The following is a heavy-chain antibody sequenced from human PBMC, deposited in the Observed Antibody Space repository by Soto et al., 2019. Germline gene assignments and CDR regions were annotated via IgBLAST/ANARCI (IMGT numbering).Heavy chain of an antibody. CDR3: AKSAPLGIDYRSGIGFDP. Sequence: EVQLLESGGGLVQPGGSLRLSCAASGFIFSNYAMTWVRQAPGKGLEWVSTISASAGSTYYADSVKGRFTISRDNSKNALWLLMTSLRADDTAVYYCAKSAPLGIDYRSGIGFDPWGQGTLVAVSS. D-gene: IGHD3-10*01. V-gene: IGHV3-23*01. CDR1: GFIFSNYA. CDR2: ISASAGST. J-gene: IGHJ5*02.